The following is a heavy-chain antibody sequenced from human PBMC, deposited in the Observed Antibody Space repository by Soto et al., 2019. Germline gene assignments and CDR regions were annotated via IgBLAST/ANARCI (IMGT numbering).Heavy chain of an antibody. J-gene: IGHJ6*03. Sequence: QVQLVESGGGVVQPGRSLRLSCAASGFTFSSYGMHWVRQAPGKGLEWVAVTWYDGSNKYYADSVKGRFTISRDNSKNALYLRMNSLRAEDTAVYYCARAGAWSGFWYYYMDVWGTGTTVIVSS. V-gene: IGHV3-33*01. CDR2: TWYDGSNK. CDR3: ARAGAWSGFWYYYMDV. D-gene: IGHD3-3*01. CDR1: GFTFSSYG.